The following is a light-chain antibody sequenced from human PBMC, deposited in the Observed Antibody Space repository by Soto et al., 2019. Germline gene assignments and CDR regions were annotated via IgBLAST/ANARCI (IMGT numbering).Light chain of an antibody. CDR3: QQYDNWPPYT. V-gene: IGKV3-15*01. Sequence: EIIMTQSPATQSASLGERVTLSCSASRIININLAWYQQKPGQAPRLLIYGASTRATGIPARFSGSGFGTEFTLIISSLQSEDSAIYYCQQYDNWPPYTFGQGTKVDIK. CDR1: RIININ. CDR2: GAS. J-gene: IGKJ2*01.